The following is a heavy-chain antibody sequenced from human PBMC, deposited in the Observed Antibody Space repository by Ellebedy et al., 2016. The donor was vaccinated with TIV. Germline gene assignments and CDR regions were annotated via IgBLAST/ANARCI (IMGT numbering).Heavy chain of an antibody. CDR3: ARDNYPAYYYGSGSPHWFDP. J-gene: IGHJ5*02. CDR2: IIPIFGTA. CDR1: GGTFSSYA. Sequence: SVKVSXXASGGTFSSYAISWVRQAPGQGLEWMGGIIPIFGTANYAQKFQGRVTITADESTSTAYMELSSLRSEDTAVYYCARDNYPAYYYGSGSPHWFDPWGQGTLVTVSS. V-gene: IGHV1-69*13. D-gene: IGHD3-10*01.